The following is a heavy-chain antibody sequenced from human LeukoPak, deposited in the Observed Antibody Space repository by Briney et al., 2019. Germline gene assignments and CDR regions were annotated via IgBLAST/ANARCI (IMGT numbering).Heavy chain of an antibody. J-gene: IGHJ2*01. CDR2: IYYSGST. Sequence: SETLSLTCTVSGGSISSYYWSWIRQPPGKGLEWIGYIYYSGSTNYNPSLKSRVTISVDTSKNQFSLKLSSVTAAGTAVYYCARDHLDWYFDLWGRGTLVTVSS. V-gene: IGHV4-59*01. CDR1: GGSISSYY. CDR3: ARDHLDWYFDL.